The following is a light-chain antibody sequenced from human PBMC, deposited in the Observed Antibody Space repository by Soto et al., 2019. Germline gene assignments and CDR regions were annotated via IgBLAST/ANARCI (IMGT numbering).Light chain of an antibody. CDR3: SSYTSSSTLLYV. CDR1: NSDIGSFHL. J-gene: IGLJ1*01. V-gene: IGLV2-14*02. Sequence: QSALTQPASVSGSPGQSITISCTGTNSDIGSFHLVSWYQQHPGKAPKLMIYDVSNRPSGVSNRFSGSKSGNTASLTISGLQAEDEADYYCSSYTSSSTLLYVFGTGTKLTVL. CDR2: DVS.